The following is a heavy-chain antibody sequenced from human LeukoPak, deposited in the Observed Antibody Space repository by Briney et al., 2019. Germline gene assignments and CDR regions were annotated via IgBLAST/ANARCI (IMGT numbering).Heavy chain of an antibody. J-gene: IGHJ4*02. CDR3: ARHRDGYFTNFDN. Sequence: SQTMSPTCTVSGGSISSSNYYWGWVRQPPGKGLEWIGSLSYGGSPYHNPSLKSRLTISVDTSKNQFSLKLRSVAAADTAVYYGARHRDGYFTNFDNWGQGTLVTVS. D-gene: IGHD3-22*01. V-gene: IGHV4-39*01. CDR1: GGSISSSNYY. CDR2: LSYGGSP.